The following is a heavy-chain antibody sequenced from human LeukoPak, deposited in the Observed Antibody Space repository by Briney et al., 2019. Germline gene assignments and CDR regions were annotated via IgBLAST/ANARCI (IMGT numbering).Heavy chain of an antibody. CDR1: GFTFSSYG. D-gene: IGHD3-10*01. CDR2: IRDDGSNK. CDR3: ARDSSMLRGPLVIYYFDF. Sequence: GGSLRLSCAASGFTFSSYGMHWVRQAPGKGLEWVAFIRDDGSNKYYADSVKGRFTISRDNSKDTLYLQMNSLRVEDTAVYYCARDSSMLRGPLVIYYFDFWGQGTLVTVSS. V-gene: IGHV3-30*02. J-gene: IGHJ4*02.